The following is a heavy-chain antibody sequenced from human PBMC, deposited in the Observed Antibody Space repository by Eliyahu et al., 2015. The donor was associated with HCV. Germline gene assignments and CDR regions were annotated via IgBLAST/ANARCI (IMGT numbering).Heavy chain of an antibody. CDR1: GDSXSSGDHY. CDR3: ARGRALHYRDSSGFYAWVVAP. CDR2: IYPGGTT. D-gene: IGHD3-22*01. Sequence: QVQLQESGAGLVKPSQTLSLICTVSGDSXSSGDHYWTWIRQPAGKGLEWIGRIYPGGTTDYNPSLQSRVTISMDSSKNQFSLTLSSVTGADTAVYYCARGRALHYRDSSGFYAWVVAPWGQGTLVTVSS. V-gene: IGHV4-61*02. J-gene: IGHJ5*02.